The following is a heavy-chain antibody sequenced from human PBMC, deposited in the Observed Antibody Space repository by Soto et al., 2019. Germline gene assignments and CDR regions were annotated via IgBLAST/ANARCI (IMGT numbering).Heavy chain of an antibody. D-gene: IGHD4-17*01. J-gene: IGHJ4*02. V-gene: IGHV2-5*02. CDR3: AHAGDYDLLTFDH. CDR1: GISLSSYGLG. CDR2: IYWDDDK. Sequence: QITLKESGPTLVRPAQTLTLTCGLSGISLSSYGLGGAGIRQPPGKALEWLALIYWDDDKRYSPSLKDRLAISKDTSSNQVVLTITNLDPGDTATYFCAHAGDYDLLTFDHWGPVTLVTVSS.